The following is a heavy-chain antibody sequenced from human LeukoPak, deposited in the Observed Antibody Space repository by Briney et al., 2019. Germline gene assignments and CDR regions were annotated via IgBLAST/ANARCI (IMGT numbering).Heavy chain of an antibody. D-gene: IGHD3-9*01. J-gene: IGHJ6*02. CDR1: GGSISSSRYY. CDR3: ANSSSDDILTYRTMDV. V-gene: IGHV4-39*01. Sequence: SETLSLTCTVSGGSISSSRYYWGWIRQPPGKGLEWIGSIYYSGSTYYNPSLKSRVTISVDTSKNQFSLKLSSVTAADTAVYYCANSSSDDILTYRTMDVWGQGTTVTVSS. CDR2: IYYSGST.